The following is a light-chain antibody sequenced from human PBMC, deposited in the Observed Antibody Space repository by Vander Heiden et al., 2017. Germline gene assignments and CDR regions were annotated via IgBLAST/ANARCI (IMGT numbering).Light chain of an antibody. CDR1: RSNIGINY. J-gene: IGLJ3*02. CDR2: KNS. Sequence: QSVMTQPPSASGTPGQRVTISCSGTRSNIGINYVYWYQQFPGTAPKLLIYKNSHRPSGGPDRFSGSRSGTSAYLDISGLRSEDEADYYCAAWDESLSGWVFGGGTKLTVL. V-gene: IGLV1-47*01. CDR3: AAWDESLSGWV.